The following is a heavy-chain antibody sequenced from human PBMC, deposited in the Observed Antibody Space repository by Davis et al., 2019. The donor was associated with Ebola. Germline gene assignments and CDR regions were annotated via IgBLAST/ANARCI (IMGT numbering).Heavy chain of an antibody. CDR2: ICYDGSNK. D-gene: IGHD4-17*01. V-gene: IGHV3-33*01. J-gene: IGHJ4*02. Sequence: SLTLSCPPSAFTFSNYDMHWVRQAPGKGLEWVAIICYDGSNKYHADSVKGRFTISRDNSKNTLYLQMNSLRAEDTAVYYCARGYYGEGYYFDYWGQGTLVTVSS. CDR1: AFTFSNYD. CDR3: ARGYYGEGYYFDY.